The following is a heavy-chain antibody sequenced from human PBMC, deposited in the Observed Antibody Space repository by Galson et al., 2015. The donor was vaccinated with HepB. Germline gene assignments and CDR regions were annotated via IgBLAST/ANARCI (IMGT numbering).Heavy chain of an antibody. CDR3: AKRNDRSGTKYHFDS. Sequence: SLRLSCAASGFTFTTFAMTWVRQAPGRGLEWVSCITNSGGNTYYADSVKGRFTISRDNSKNTLYLQLSGLRAEDTAVYYCAKRNDRSGTKYHFDSWGQGTLVTVSS. CDR1: GFTFTTFA. D-gene: IGHD3-22*01. J-gene: IGHJ4*02. CDR2: ITNSGGNT. V-gene: IGHV3-23*01.